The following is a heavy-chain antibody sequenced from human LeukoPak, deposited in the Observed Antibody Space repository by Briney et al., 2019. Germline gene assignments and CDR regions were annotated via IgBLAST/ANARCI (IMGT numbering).Heavy chain of an antibody. CDR3: ARYDSWSGYYGY. CDR2: IYYSGST. J-gene: IGHJ4*02. CDR1: GGSVSSGSYY. V-gene: IGHV4-61*01. Sequence: SETLSLTCPVSGGSVSSGSYYWSWIRQPPGKGLEWIGYIYYSGSTNYNPSLKSRVTISVDTSKNQFSLKLSSVTAADTAVHYCARYDSWSGYYGYWGQGTLVTVSS. D-gene: IGHD3-3*01.